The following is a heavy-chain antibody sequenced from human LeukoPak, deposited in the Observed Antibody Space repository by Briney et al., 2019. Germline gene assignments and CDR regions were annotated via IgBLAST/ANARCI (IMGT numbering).Heavy chain of an antibody. J-gene: IGHJ1*01. CDR2: IYHSGST. CDR3: TRSPGYYDGSDYYDEYFQD. Sequence: SETLSLTCSVSGYYISSGYFWGWVRQPPGKGLEWIGNIYHSGSTNYSPSLNSRVTISVDTSKNQFSLKLNSVTAADTAVYYCTRSPGYYDGSDYYDEYFQDWGQGTLVTVSS. V-gene: IGHV4-38-2*01. CDR1: GYYISSGYF. D-gene: IGHD3-22*01.